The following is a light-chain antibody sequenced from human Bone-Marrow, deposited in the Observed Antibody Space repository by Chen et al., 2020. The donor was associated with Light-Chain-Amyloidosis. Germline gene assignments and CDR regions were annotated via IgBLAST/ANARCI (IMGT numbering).Light chain of an antibody. CDR3: AAWDDDLNGWV. V-gene: IGLV1-44*01. J-gene: IGLJ3*02. Sequence: QSVLTQPPSASETPGPRVSISCSGGGSNIGTNTVNWYRQLPGTAPKLLIYTDDQRPSGVPDRLSGSKSGTSASLTISGLQSDDEADYYCAAWDDDLNGWVFGGGTKLTVL. CDR2: TDD. CDR1: GSNIGTNT.